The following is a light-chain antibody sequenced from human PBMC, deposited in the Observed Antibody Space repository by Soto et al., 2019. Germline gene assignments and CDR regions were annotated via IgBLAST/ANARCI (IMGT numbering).Light chain of an antibody. CDR3: QHYNTYST. CDR1: QSISRW. CDR2: DAS. V-gene: IGKV1-5*01. J-gene: IGKJ5*01. Sequence: DIQMTQSPSTLSASVGDRVTIACRASQSISRWLAWYQQKPGKAPKALIYDASTLRSGVPSRFSGGGSGTEFTLTISSLQPDDFATYYCQHYNTYSTFSQGTRLDNK.